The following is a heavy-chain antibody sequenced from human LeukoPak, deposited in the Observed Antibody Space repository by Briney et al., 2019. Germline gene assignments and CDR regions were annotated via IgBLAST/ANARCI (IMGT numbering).Heavy chain of an antibody. Sequence: PGGSLRLSCAASAAGVAFTSHSMNWVRQAPGKGLEWISYILSSGDYIFYADSVKGRFTVSRDNARNSLYLQMNILRAEDTAIYYCAREYNSRATFDYWGQGTLVTVSS. CDR3: AREYNSRATFDY. J-gene: IGHJ4*02. CDR2: ILSSGDYI. CDR1: AAGVAFTSHS. D-gene: IGHD1-20*01. V-gene: IGHV3-21*05.